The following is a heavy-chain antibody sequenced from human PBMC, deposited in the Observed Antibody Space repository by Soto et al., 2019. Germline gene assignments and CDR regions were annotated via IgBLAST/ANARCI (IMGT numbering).Heavy chain of an antibody. CDR3: ARITMVRGVIMSGDDP. CDR1: GYTFTSYG. Sequence: ASVKVSCKASGYTFTSYGISWVRQAPGQGLEWMGWISAYNGNTNYAQKLQGRVTMTTDTSTSTAYMELRSLRSDDTAVYYCARITMVRGVIMSGDDPWGQGTLVTVSS. J-gene: IGHJ5*02. CDR2: ISAYNGNT. D-gene: IGHD3-10*01. V-gene: IGHV1-18*01.